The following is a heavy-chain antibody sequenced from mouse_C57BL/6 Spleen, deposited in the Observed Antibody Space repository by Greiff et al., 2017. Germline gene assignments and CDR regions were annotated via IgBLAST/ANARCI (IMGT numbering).Heavy chain of an antibody. Sequence: EVMLVESGGGLVKPGGSLKLSCAASGFTFSSYTMYWVRQTPEQRLEWVAPISGGGGNTYYPASVKGRFTISRDNAKTTLYLQMSSLRAEDTALYYWARQRWLWYFDVWGTGTTVTVSS. CDR1: GFTFSSYT. D-gene: IGHD1-1*02. CDR3: ARQRWLWYFDV. CDR2: ISGGGGNT. J-gene: IGHJ1*03. V-gene: IGHV5-9*01.